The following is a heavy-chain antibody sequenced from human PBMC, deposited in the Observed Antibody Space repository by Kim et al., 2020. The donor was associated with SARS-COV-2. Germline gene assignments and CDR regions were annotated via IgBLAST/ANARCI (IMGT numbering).Heavy chain of an antibody. CDR3: ARDVRPYSSSWDHPDY. D-gene: IGHD6-13*01. J-gene: IGHJ4*02. CDR2: ISSSSSYI. CDR1: GFTFSSYS. Sequence: GGSLRLSCAASGFTFSSYSMNWVRQAPGKGLEWVSSISSSSSYIYYADSVKGRFTISRDNAKNSLYLQMNSLRAEDTAVYYCARDVRPYSSSWDHPDYWGQGTLVTVSS. V-gene: IGHV3-21*01.